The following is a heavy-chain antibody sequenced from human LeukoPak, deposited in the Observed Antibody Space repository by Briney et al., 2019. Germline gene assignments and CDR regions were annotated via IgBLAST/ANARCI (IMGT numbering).Heavy chain of an antibody. Sequence: SETPSLTCTVSGGSFSSGGYYWSWIRQPPGKGLEWIGYIYYSGSTNYNPSLKSRVTISVDTSKNQFSLKLSSVTAADTAVYYCARTYIAVAVAFDIWGQGTMVTVSS. D-gene: IGHD6-19*01. J-gene: IGHJ3*02. CDR1: GGSFSSGGYY. V-gene: IGHV4-61*08. CDR2: IYYSGST. CDR3: ARTYIAVAVAFDI.